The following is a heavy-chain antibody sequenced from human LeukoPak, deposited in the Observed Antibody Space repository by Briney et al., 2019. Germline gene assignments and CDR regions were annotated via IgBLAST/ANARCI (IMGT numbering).Heavy chain of an antibody. V-gene: IGHV3-23*01. D-gene: IGHD3-9*01. Sequence: GGSLRLSCAASGFTFSDFWMHWVRQAPGKGLEWVSAISGSGGSTYYADSVKGRFTISRDNSKNTLYLQMNSLRAEDTAVYYCANHRYFDWSDAFDIWGQGTMVTVSS. CDR3: ANHRYFDWSDAFDI. CDR1: GFTFSDFW. CDR2: ISGSGGST. J-gene: IGHJ3*02.